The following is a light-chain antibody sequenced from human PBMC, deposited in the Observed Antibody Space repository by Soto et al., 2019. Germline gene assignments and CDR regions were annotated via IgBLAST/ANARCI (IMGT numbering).Light chain of an antibody. Sequence: QSVLTQPPSASVTPGQRVTISCSGSSSNIGTNTVIWYQQLPGAAPKLLIYSDNQRPSGVPDRFSGSKSGTSASLSISGLQSEDEAAYYCAAWDVSLVVFGGGTKVTVL. V-gene: IGLV1-44*01. CDR1: SSNIGTNT. J-gene: IGLJ2*01. CDR3: AAWDVSLVV. CDR2: SDN.